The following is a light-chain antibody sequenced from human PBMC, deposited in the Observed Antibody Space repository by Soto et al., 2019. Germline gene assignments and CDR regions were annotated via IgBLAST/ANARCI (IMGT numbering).Light chain of an antibody. Sequence: QSVLTQPPSASGSPGQSVTISCTGTSSDVGAYNYVSWYQQHPGKAPKLMIYDVSKRPSGVPYRFSGSKSGNAASLTVSGLQGEDEADYYCAAWDDSLNGFYVFGTGTKLTVL. CDR1: SSDVGAYNY. CDR3: AAWDDSLNGFYV. V-gene: IGLV2-8*01. CDR2: DVS. J-gene: IGLJ1*01.